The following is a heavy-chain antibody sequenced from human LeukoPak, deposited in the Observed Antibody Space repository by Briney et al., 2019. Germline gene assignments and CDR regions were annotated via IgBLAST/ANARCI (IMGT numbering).Heavy chain of an antibody. CDR1: GYTFTSYG. D-gene: IGHD3-10*01. CDR2: ISAYNGDT. Sequence: ASVTVSYTVSGYTFTSYGTTWVRQGPGQGLGWMGWISAYNGDTNYAQTFKGRVTMTTDTSTSTAYMELRSLRSDDTAVYYCARDLRGFYGSGSYYNGINFDYWGQGTLVTVSS. CDR3: ARDLRGFYGSGSYYNGINFDY. J-gene: IGHJ4*02. V-gene: IGHV1-18*01.